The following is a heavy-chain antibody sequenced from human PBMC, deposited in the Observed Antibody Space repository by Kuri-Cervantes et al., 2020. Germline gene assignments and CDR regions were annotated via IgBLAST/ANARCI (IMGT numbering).Heavy chain of an antibody. V-gene: IGHV4-39*07. CDR2: MFHTGMT. J-gene: IGHJ6*03. CDR3: ARDLRATTDATSAGYYYYYMDV. CDR1: GGSFSSNSNY. Sequence: SETLSLTCAVYGGSFSSNSNYWGWIRQPPGKGLEWIASMFHTGMTYYNSSLKSRVTISLDTSKNQFSLKVTSVTAADTAIYYCARDLRATTDATSAGYYYYYMDVWGKGTTVTVSS. D-gene: IGHD1-14*01.